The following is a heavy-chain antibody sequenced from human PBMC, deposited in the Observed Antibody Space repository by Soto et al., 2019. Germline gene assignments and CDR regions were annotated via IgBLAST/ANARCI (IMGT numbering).Heavy chain of an antibody. V-gene: IGHV4-31*03. Sequence: SETLSLTCTVSGGSISSGGYYWSWIRQHPGKGLEWIGYIYYSGSTYYNPSLKSRVTISVDTSKNQFSLKLSSVTAADTAVYYCARVDFWSGYYFDYWGQGTLVTVSS. CDR2: IYYSGST. J-gene: IGHJ4*02. CDR1: GGSISSGGYY. D-gene: IGHD3-3*01. CDR3: ARVDFWSGYYFDY.